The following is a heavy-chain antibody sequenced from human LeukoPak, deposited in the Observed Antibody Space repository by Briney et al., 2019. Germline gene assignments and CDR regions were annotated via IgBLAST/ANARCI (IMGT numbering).Heavy chain of an antibody. V-gene: IGHV1-2*02. D-gene: IGHD3-9*01. CDR2: INPNSGGQ. CDR3: ARDRQLRYFDWLSPSWFDP. Sequence: ASVKVSCKASGYTFTGYYMHWVRQAPGQGLEGMGWINPNSGGQNYEQEIQGRVTMTRDTYIRQAYMELNRLRSDDPAVYYCARDRQLRYFDWLSPSWFDPWGQGPLVTVSS. J-gene: IGHJ5*02. CDR1: GYTFTGYY.